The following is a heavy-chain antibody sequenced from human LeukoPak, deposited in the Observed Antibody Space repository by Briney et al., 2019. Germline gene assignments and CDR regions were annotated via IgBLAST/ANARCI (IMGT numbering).Heavy chain of an antibody. Sequence: SETLSLTCTVSGGSISSYYWSWIRQPPGKGLEWIGYIYYSGSTNYNPSLKSRVTISVDTSKNQFSLKLSSVTAADTAVYYCARISGQQLVRWFDPWGQGTLVTVSS. D-gene: IGHD6-13*01. V-gene: IGHV4-59*01. CDR1: GGSISSYY. J-gene: IGHJ5*02. CDR2: IYYSGST. CDR3: ARISGQQLVRWFDP.